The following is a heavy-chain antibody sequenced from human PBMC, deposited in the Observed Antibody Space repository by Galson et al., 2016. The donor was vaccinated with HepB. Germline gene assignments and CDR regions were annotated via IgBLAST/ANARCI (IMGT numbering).Heavy chain of an antibody. J-gene: IGHJ3*01. CDR1: GHTFTTYG. V-gene: IGHV1-2*02. CDR3: ARSRQPRVPPSIFDL. D-gene: IGHD6-13*01. Sequence: SVKVSCKASGHTFTTYGTNYGISWVRQAPGQGLEWMGWINPHSGGTNYAQKFQGRVTMTRDTSVNTDYMEVTSLTFEDTAVFYCARSRQPRVPPSIFDLWGQGTMVTVSS. CDR2: INPHSGGT.